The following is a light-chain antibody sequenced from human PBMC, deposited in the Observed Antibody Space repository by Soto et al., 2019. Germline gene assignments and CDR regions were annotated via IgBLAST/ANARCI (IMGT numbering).Light chain of an antibody. CDR2: EVS. V-gene: IGLV2-14*01. J-gene: IGLJ3*02. CDR3: TSYTSRSTWV. CDR1: SSDVGGYNY. Sequence: QSALTQPASVSGSPGQSITISCTGTSSDVGGYNYVSWYQQHPGKAPKVMIYEVSNRPSGASNRFSGSKSGNTASLTISGLQAEDEADYYCTSYTSRSTWVFGGGTKLTVL.